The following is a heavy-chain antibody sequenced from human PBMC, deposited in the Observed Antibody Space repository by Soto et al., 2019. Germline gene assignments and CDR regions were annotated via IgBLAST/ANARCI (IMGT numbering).Heavy chain of an antibody. J-gene: IGHJ4*02. V-gene: IGHV3-30*18. D-gene: IGHD3-3*01. CDR2: ISYDGSNK. CDR3: AKDPARSYDFWSGYRFDY. Sequence: QVQLVESGGGVVQPGRSLRLSCAASGFTFSSYGMHWVRQAPGKGLEWVAVISYDGSNKYYADSVKSRFTISRDNSKNTLYLQMNSLRAEDTAVYYCAKDPARSYDFWSGYRFDYWGQGTLVTVSS. CDR1: GFTFSSYG.